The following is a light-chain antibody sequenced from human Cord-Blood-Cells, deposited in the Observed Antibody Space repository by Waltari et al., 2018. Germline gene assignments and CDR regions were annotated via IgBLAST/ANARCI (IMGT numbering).Light chain of an antibody. Sequence: QSALTQPRSVSGSPGQSVTISCTGTRSDVGGYNYVSWYQQPPGKAPKLMIYDVSKRPSGVPDRFSGSKSGNTASLTISGLQAEDEADYYCCSYAGSPYVFGTGTKVTVL. CDR1: RSDVGGYNY. CDR3: CSYAGSPYV. CDR2: DVS. J-gene: IGLJ1*01. V-gene: IGLV2-11*01.